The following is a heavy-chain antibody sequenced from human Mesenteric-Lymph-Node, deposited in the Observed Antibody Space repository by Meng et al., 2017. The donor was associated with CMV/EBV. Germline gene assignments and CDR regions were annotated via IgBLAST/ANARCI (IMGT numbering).Heavy chain of an antibody. CDR2: ISSSGSTI. Sequence: GESLKISCVGSGFTFSDYEINWVRLAPGKGLEWVSYISSSGSTIYYADSVKGRFTISRDNAKNSLYLQMNSLRVEDTAVYYCARGRELPDYWGQGTLVTVSS. CDR3: ARGRELPDY. D-gene: IGHD1-7*01. V-gene: IGHV3-48*03. CDR1: GFTFSDYE. J-gene: IGHJ4*02.